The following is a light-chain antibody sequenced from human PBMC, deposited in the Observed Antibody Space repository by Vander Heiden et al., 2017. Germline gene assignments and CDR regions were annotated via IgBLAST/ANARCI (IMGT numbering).Light chain of an antibody. CDR2: WAS. CDR3: QQYYSVPLT. CDR1: QSILYHSDNENY. J-gene: IGKJ4*01. Sequence: DIVMTPSPDSLSVSLGERATIKCKSSQSILYHSDNENYLAWYQQKPGQPPKLLIHWASAREPGVPDRFSGSGSGADFTLTISNLQAEDVAVYFCQQYYSVPLTFGGGTKVEIK. V-gene: IGKV4-1*01.